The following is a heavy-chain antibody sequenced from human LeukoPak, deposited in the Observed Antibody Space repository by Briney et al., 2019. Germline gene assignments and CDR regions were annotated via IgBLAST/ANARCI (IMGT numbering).Heavy chain of an antibody. CDR3: ARDSPYSDRSGYPPHGFDP. D-gene: IGHD3-22*01. Sequence: ASVKVSCKASGYTFTSYGISWVRQAPGQGLEWMGWISAYNGNTNYAQKLQARVTMTTDTSTSTAYTELRSLRSDDTAVSYCARDSPYSDRSGYPPHGFDPWGQGTLVTVSS. CDR2: ISAYNGNT. V-gene: IGHV1-18*01. J-gene: IGHJ5*02. CDR1: GYTFTSYG.